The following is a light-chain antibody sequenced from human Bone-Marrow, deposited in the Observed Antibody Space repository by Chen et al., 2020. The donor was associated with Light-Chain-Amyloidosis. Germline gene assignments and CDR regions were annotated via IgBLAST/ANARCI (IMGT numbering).Light chain of an antibody. V-gene: IGKV3-15*01. J-gene: IGKJ1*01. CDR1: QSIRGN. Sequence: VMTQSPVALSVSPGDTATLSCRASQSIRGNLAWYQQRPGQAPRLLIYGASARATGIPARFSGSGFETDFTLTISTIQSEDFEVYYCQQYNNWPLTFGQGNRVDIK. CDR3: QQYNNWPLT. CDR2: GAS.